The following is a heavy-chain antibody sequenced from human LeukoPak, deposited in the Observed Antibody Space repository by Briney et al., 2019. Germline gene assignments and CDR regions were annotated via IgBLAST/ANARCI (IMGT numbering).Heavy chain of an antibody. CDR1: GFTFSSYA. D-gene: IGHD1-26*01. CDR2: ISGSGGST. V-gene: IGHV3-23*01. J-gene: IGHJ6*02. CDR3: AKDKVDSGSYYGMDV. Sequence: GGSLRLSCAASGFTFSSYAMSWVRQAPGKGLEWVSAISGSGGSTYYADSVKGRFTISRDNSKNTLYLQMNSLRAEDTAVYYCAKDKVDSGSYYGMDVWGQGTTVTVSS.